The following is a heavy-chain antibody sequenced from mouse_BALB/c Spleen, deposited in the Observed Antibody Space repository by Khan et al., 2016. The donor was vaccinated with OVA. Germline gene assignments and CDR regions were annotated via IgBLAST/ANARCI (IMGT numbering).Heavy chain of an antibody. Sequence: EVQLKQSGPDLVKPGASVKISCKASGYSFTVYYMTWVKQSHGKSPEWIGRVNPNNGDTNYNQNFKGKAILTVEKSSNTAYLELSSLTSEDSAVFYCARGYEFFPYWGQGTLVTVSA. CDR1: GYSFTVYY. V-gene: IGHV1-26*01. D-gene: IGHD2-12*01. J-gene: IGHJ3*01. CDR3: ARGYEFFPY. CDR2: VNPNNGDT.